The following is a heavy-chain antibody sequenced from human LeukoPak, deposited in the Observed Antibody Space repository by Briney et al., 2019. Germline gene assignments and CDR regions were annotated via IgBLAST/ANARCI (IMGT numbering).Heavy chain of an antibody. Sequence: GRSLRLSCTASGFTFSSYAMNWVRQAPGKGLEWVSYISSSSSTIYYADSVKGRFTISRDNAKNSLYLQMNSLRAEDTAVYYCARDPTYYYDSSGYPWGQGTLVTVSS. D-gene: IGHD3-22*01. CDR3: ARDPTYYYDSSGYP. V-gene: IGHV3-48*01. J-gene: IGHJ5*02. CDR1: GFTFSSYA. CDR2: ISSSSSTI.